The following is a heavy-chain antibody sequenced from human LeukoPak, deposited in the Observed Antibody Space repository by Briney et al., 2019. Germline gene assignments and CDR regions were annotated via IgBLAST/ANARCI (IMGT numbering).Heavy chain of an antibody. CDR1: GGSISSSNW. V-gene: IGHV4-4*02. CDR2: IYHSGST. CDR3: ATTKTATGDAFDI. D-gene: IGHD1-1*01. Sequence: SETLSLTCAVSGGSISSSNWWSWVRQPPGKGLEWIGEIYHSGSTNYNPSLKSRVTISVDKSKNQFSLKLSSVTAADTAVYYCATTKTATGDAFDIWGQGTMVTVSS. J-gene: IGHJ3*02.